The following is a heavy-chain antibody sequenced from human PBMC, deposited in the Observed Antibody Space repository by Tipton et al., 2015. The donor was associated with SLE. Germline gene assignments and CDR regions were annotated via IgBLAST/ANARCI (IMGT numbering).Heavy chain of an antibody. J-gene: IGHJ4*02. CDR3: ARAGVTTPLGY. Sequence: LEWIGYIYHSGSTYYNPSLKSRVTLSVDSSKNQFSLKLSSVAAADTAVYYCARAGVTTPLGYWGQGTLVTVSS. CDR2: IYHSGST. V-gene: IGHV4-30-2*04. D-gene: IGHD4-17*01.